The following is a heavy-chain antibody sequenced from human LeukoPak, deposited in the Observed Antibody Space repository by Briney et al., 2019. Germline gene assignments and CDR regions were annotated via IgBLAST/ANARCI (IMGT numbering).Heavy chain of an antibody. CDR1: GFTFSDYY. D-gene: IGHD3-10*01. CDR3: ARDSGGGWFAP. Sequence: GGSLRLSCAASGFTFSDYYMSWLRQAPGKGLECVSYISSSGSAIYYPDSVKGRFTISRDTAKNSLYLQMNSLRAEDTAVYYCARDSGGGWFAPRGQGTLVTVSS. V-gene: IGHV3-11*01. CDR2: ISSSGSAI. J-gene: IGHJ5*02.